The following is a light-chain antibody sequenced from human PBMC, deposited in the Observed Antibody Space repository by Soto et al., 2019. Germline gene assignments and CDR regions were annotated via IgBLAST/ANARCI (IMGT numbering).Light chain of an antibody. J-gene: IGLJ1*01. CDR2: EVT. Sequence: QSVLTQPPSVSGAPGQRVTISCTGSSSNIGAGYDVHWYQQHPGKVPKLIIYEVTSRPSGVSIRFSGSKSGNTASLTISGLQPEDEADYYCSSYTTSSTRVFGTGTKLTVL. CDR3: SSYTTSSTRV. CDR1: SSNIGAGYD. V-gene: IGLV1-40*01.